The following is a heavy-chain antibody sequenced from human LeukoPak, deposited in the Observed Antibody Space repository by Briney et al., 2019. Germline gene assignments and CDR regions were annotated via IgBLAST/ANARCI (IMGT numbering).Heavy chain of an antibody. CDR1: GFTFSGSA. Sequence: PGGSLRLSCAASGFTFSGSAMHWVRQASGKGLEWVGRIRSKANSYATAYAASVKGRFTISRDDSKNTLYLQMNSLRAEDTAVYYCAKSSGDTVVTPYFAFDIWGQGTMVTVSS. CDR3: AKSSGDTVVTPYFAFDI. CDR2: IRSKANSYAT. D-gene: IGHD4-23*01. V-gene: IGHV3-73*01. J-gene: IGHJ3*02.